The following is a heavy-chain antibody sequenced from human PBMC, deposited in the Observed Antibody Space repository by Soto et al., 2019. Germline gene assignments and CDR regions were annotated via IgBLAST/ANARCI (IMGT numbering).Heavy chain of an antibody. J-gene: IGHJ5*02. CDR3: ARSGRRGGSSSRGRFDP. CDR2: INHSGST. Sequence: SETLSLTCAVYGGSFSGYYWSWIRQPPGKGLEWIGEINHSGSTNYNPSLKSRVTISVDTSKNQFSLKLSSVTAADTAVYYCARSGRRGGSSSRGRFDPWGQGTLVTVSS. V-gene: IGHV4-34*01. D-gene: IGHD2-15*01. CDR1: GGSFSGYY.